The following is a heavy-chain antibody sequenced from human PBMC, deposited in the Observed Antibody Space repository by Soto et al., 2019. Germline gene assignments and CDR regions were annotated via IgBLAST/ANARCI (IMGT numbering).Heavy chain of an antibody. V-gene: IGHV4-4*02. Sequence: QVQLQESGPGLVKPSGTLSLTCAVSGVSISSNNWWSWVRQPPGKGLEWIGEMYHTGSTNYNPSLKSRVTISVHKSKNRFSLELNSVTAADTAVYYCARGSRYQYDSSEGNFDYWGQGTLVTVSS. CDR2: MYHTGST. J-gene: IGHJ4*02. CDR1: GVSISSNNW. D-gene: IGHD3-22*01. CDR3: ARGSRYQYDSSEGNFDY.